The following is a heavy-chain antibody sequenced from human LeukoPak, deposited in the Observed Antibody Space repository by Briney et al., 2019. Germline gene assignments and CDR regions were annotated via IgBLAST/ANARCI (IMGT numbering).Heavy chain of an antibody. Sequence: SETLSLTCTVSGGSISSYYWSWIRQPPGKGLEWIGYIYYSGSTNYNPSLKSRVTISVDTSKNQFSLKLSSVTAADTAVYYCARSNHDSSGYYSSFDYWGQGTLVTVSS. D-gene: IGHD3-22*01. V-gene: IGHV4-59*01. CDR1: GGSISSYY. CDR2: IYYSGST. CDR3: ARSNHDSSGYYSSFDY. J-gene: IGHJ4*02.